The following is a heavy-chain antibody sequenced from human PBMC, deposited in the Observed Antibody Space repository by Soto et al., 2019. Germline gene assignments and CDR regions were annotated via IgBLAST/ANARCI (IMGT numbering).Heavy chain of an antibody. CDR1: GGSISGSHYH. D-gene: IGHD6-25*01. Sequence: SEPLSLTCTVSGGSISGSHYHWGWIRQPPGKGLEWIGSIHYSGRVFYKSPLLGRVTISVDTSKNQFSLDLNSVTATDTAVYYRALTTPIEAAAPGVWGQGILVTASS. V-gene: IGHV4-39*01. CDR2: IHYSGRV. J-gene: IGHJ4*02. CDR3: ALTTPIEAAAPGV.